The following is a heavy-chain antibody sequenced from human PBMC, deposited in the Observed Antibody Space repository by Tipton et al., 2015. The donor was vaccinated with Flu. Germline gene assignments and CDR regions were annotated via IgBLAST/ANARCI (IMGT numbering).Heavy chain of an antibody. V-gene: IGHV3-13*01. D-gene: IGHD6-13*01. J-gene: IGHJ6*02. Sequence: SLRLSCAASGFTFNIYDIHWVRQVTGKALEWVSAIGSAGNTHYSDSVKGRFTITRDNVKNSLYPQMNSLRVGDTAVYYCARGPLPDSNWYNGMDVWGQGTTVTVSS. CDR3: ARGPLPDSNWYNGMDV. CDR2: IGSAGNT. CDR1: GFTFNIYD.